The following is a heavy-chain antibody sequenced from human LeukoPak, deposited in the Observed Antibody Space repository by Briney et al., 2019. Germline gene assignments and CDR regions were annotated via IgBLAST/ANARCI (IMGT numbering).Heavy chain of an antibody. J-gene: IGHJ6*02. D-gene: IGHD3-9*01. V-gene: IGHV1-18*01. CDR2: ISAYNGNK. CDR1: GYTFTNYG. Sequence: ASVKVSCKASGYTFTNYGISWVRQAPGQGLDWMGWISAYNGNKVYAQELQGRVTMTTDTSTSTAYMELRSLRSDDTAVYYCARGTPYYDILTGYSNYYGMDVWGQGTTVTVSS. CDR3: ARGTPYYDILTGYSNYYGMDV.